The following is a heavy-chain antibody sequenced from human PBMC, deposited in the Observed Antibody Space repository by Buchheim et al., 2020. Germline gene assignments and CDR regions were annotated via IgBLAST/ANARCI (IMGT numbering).Heavy chain of an antibody. CDR3: ASTYDSSGYDSS. CDR2: ISPSGVIK. V-gene: IGHV1-46*01. J-gene: IGHJ5*02. Sequence: QVQLVQSGAEVTKPGASVKVSCKASGYTFTSYYMHWVRQAPGKGLEWMGIISPSGVIKSYPHKFKGRVTMTRDKSTSTFYMELSSLRAEDTGVYYCASTYDSSGYDSSWGQG. CDR1: GYTFTSYY. D-gene: IGHD3-22*01.